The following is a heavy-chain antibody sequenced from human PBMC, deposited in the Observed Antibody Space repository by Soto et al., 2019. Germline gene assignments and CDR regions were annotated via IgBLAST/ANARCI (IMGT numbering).Heavy chain of an antibody. J-gene: IGHJ4*02. V-gene: IGHV4-59*08. CDR3: ARHPTVTEYYFDY. CDR2: IYYSGST. CDR1: GGSISSYY. Sequence: SETLSLTCTVSGGSISSYYWSWMREPPGKGLEWIGYIYYSGSTNYNPSLKSRVTISVDTSKNQFSLKLSSVTAADTAVYYCARHPTVTEYYFDYWGQGTLVTVSS. D-gene: IGHD4-17*01.